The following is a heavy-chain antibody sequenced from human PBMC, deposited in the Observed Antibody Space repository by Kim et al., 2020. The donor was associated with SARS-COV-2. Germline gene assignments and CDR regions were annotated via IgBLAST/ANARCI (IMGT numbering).Heavy chain of an antibody. CDR1: GFTFSSYG. Sequence: GGSLRLSCAASGFTFSSYGMHWVRQAPGKGLEWVAVISYDGSNKYYADSVKGRFTISRDNSKNTLYLQMNSLRAEDTAVYYCAKDLQGPTTVVTPEIDYWGQGTLVTVSS. D-gene: IGHD4-17*01. CDR3: AKDLQGPTTVVTPEIDY. V-gene: IGHV3-30*18. CDR2: ISYDGSNK. J-gene: IGHJ4*02.